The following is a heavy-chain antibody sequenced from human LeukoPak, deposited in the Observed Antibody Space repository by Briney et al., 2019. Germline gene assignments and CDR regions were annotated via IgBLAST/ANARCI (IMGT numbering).Heavy chain of an antibody. J-gene: IGHJ6*02. Sequence: GGSLRLSCAASGFTFSNYAMSWVRQAPGKGLEWVSTVTGNGDHTYYADSVKGRFTISRDNSKNTLYLQVSSLRADDTAVYYCAREDYYYGMDVWGQGTTVTVSS. V-gene: IGHV3-23*01. CDR2: VTGNGDHT. CDR1: GFTFSNYA. CDR3: AREDYYYGMDV.